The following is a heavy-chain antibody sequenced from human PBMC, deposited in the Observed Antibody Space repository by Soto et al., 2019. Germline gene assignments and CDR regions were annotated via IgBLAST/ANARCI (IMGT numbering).Heavy chain of an antibody. Sequence: SETLSLTCTVSGGSVSSYYWSWIRQPPGKGLEWIGYIYYTGTTNYNPSLKSRVTISVDTSKNQFSLKLSSVTTADTAVYYCTKLPWPESGRTSDRWGQATLLTVSS. CDR2: IYYTGTT. D-gene: IGHD4-17*01. V-gene: IGHV4-59*02. J-gene: IGHJ5*02. CDR3: TKLPWPESGRTSDR. CDR1: GGSVSSYY.